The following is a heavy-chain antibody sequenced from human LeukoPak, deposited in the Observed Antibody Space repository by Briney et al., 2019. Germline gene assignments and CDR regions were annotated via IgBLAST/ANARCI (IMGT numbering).Heavy chain of an antibody. Sequence: PGGSLRLPCAASGFTFSSYWMHWVRQAPGKGLVWVSRINIDGSSTSYADSVKGRFTISRDNAKNTLYLQMNSLRAEDTAVYYCAREQQASFDYWGQRTLVTVSS. CDR3: AREQQASFDY. D-gene: IGHD6-13*01. CDR2: INIDGSST. J-gene: IGHJ4*02. V-gene: IGHV3-74*01. CDR1: GFTFSSYW.